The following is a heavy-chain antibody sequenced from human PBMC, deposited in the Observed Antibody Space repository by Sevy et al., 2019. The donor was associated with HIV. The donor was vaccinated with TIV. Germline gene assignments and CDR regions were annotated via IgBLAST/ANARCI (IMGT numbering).Heavy chain of an antibody. D-gene: IGHD3-10*01. J-gene: IGHJ4*02. CDR1: GFTFNSYF. V-gene: IGHV3-21*01. CDR2: ISSASSYI. Sequence: GGSLRLSCAASGFTFNSYFMNWVRQTPGKGLEWVSSISSASSYIFYAASVKGHFTNSRDNAHKSLYPAMNGLRAEDMAIYYCARGDYYGSLYYFDHWGQGILVTVSS. CDR3: ARGDYYGSLYYFDH.